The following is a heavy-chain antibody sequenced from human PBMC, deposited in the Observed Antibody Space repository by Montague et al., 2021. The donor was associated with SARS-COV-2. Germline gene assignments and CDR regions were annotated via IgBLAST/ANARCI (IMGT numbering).Heavy chain of an antibody. D-gene: IGHD3-3*01. J-gene: IGHJ4*02. CDR3: ARGYRLRFLVWSSRQSTFDY. Sequence: SDTLSLTCAVYGGSFSGYHWSWIRQPPGKGLEWIGEMNHSGSTNYNPSLKSRVTISVDTSKNQFSLKLSSVTAADTAVYYCARGYRLRFLVWSSRQSTFDYWGQGTLVTVSS. V-gene: IGHV4-34*01. CDR1: GGSFSGYH. CDR2: MNHSGST.